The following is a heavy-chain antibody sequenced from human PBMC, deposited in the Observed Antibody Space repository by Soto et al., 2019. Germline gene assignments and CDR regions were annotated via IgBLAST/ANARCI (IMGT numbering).Heavy chain of an antibody. CDR3: ASGAPNVGYSSSYGMDV. V-gene: IGHV1-69*13. D-gene: IGHD6-13*01. CDR1: GGTFSSYA. CDR2: IIPIFGTA. J-gene: IGHJ6*02. Sequence: GASVKVSCKASGGTFSSYAISWVRQAPGQGLEWMGVIIPIFGTANYAQKFQGRVTITADESTSTAYMELSSLRSEDTAVYYCASGAPNVGYSSSYGMDVWGQGTTVTVSS.